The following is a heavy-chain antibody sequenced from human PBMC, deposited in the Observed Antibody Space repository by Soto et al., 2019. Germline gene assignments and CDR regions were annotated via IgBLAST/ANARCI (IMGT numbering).Heavy chain of an antibody. J-gene: IGHJ4*02. V-gene: IGHV4-30-4*01. CDR2: IYYSGST. CDR3: ARNPYSDRSGTDY. CDR1: GGSIRSGDSY. Sequence: SETLSLTCTVSGGSIRSGDSYWSWIRQPPGKGLEWIGYIYYSGSTYYNPSLKSRVTISLDTSKNQFSLNLSSVTAADTAVYYCARNPYSDRSGTDYWGQGTLVTVSS. D-gene: IGHD3-22*01.